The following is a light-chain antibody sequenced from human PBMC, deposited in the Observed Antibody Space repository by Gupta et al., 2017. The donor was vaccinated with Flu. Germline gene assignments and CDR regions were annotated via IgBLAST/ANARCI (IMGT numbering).Light chain of an antibody. Sequence: SYELTQPPSVSVSPGQTARITCSGDALSMQYPYWYQQKSGQAPVLVIFKGNERPSGIPERFSGSRSGTIVTLTISGVQAEDEADYYCQSTDSSSAWVFGGGTKL. J-gene: IGLJ2*01. CDR3: QSTDSSSAWV. CDR1: ALSMQY. V-gene: IGLV3-25*02. CDR2: KGN.